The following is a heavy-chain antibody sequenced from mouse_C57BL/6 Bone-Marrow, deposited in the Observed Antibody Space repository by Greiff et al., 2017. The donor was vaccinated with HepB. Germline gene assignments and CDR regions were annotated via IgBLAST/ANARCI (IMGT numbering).Heavy chain of an antibody. CDR2: ISNLAYSI. J-gene: IGHJ1*03. Sequence: EVQGVESGGGLVQPGGSLKLSCAASGFTFSDYGMAWVRQAPRKGPEWVAFISNLAYSIYYADTVTGRFTISRENAKNTLYLEMSSLRSEDTAMYYCARHYGSSYWYFDVWGTGTTGTVSS. V-gene: IGHV5-15*01. D-gene: IGHD1-1*01. CDR1: GFTFSDYG. CDR3: ARHYGSSYWYFDV.